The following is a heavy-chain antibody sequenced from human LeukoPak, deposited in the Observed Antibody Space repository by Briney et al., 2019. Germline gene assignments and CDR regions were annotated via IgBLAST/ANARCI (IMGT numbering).Heavy chain of an antibody. J-gene: IGHJ4*02. Sequence: SGRSLRLSCAASGFTFSSYAMHWVRQAPGKGLEWVPVISYDGSNKYYADSVKGRFTISRDNSKNTLYLQMNSLRAEDTAVYYCARDQVSSQYYFDYWGQGTLVTVSS. CDR2: ISYDGSNK. CDR3: ARDQVSSQYYFDY. D-gene: IGHD1-26*01. CDR1: GFTFSSYA. V-gene: IGHV3-30-3*01.